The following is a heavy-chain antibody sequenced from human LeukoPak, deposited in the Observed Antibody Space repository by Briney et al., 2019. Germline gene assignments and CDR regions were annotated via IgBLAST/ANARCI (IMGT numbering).Heavy chain of an antibody. CDR1: GGSISSSSYY. CDR2: IYYSGST. Sequence: SETLSLTCTVSGGSISSSSYYWGWIRQPPGKGLEWIGSIYYSGSTYYNPSLKSRVTISVDTSKNQFSLKLSSVTAADTAVYYCARLRGYSYGNKYYHFDYWGQGTLVTVSS. CDR3: ARLRGYSYGNKYYHFDY. D-gene: IGHD5-18*01. V-gene: IGHV4-39*01. J-gene: IGHJ4*02.